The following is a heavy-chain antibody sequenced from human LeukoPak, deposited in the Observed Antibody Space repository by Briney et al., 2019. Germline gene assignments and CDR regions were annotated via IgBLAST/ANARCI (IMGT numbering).Heavy chain of an antibody. CDR2: IIPIFGTA. CDR3: ARGCSSTSCYVGEFYYYGMVV. CDR1: GGTFSSYA. D-gene: IGHD2-2*01. V-gene: IGHV1-69*06. J-gene: IGHJ6*02. Sequence: GASVKVSCKGSGGTFSSYAIRWVRQAPGQELEWMVGIIPIFGTANYAQKFQGRVTITADKSTSTAYMELSSLRSEDTAVYYCARGCSSTSCYVGEFYYYGMVVWGQRTTVTVSS.